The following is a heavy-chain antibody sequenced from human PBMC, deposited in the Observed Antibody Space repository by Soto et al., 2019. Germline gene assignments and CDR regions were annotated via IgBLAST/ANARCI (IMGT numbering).Heavy chain of an antibody. CDR3: ARASGYSYGYDDFFDN. V-gene: IGHV4-59*01. J-gene: IGHJ4*01. D-gene: IGHD5-18*01. Sequence: QVQLQESGPGLVKPSETLSLTCTVSGGSINGYYWTWLRQSPTNGLEWIGYFHFSGSTKYNPSLESRLTISADTSKNQISLTLSSVTAADTAVYYCARASGYSYGYDDFFDNWGHRTLANVSS. CDR2: FHFSGST. CDR1: GGSINGYY.